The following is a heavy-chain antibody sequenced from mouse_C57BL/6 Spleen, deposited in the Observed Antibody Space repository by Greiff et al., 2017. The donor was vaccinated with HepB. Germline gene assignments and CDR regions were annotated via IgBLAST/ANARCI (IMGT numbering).Heavy chain of an antibody. V-gene: IGHV1-64*01. J-gene: IGHJ3*01. CDR3: ARLRGSPWIEY. CDR2: IHPNSGST. Sequence: VQLQQSGAELVKPGASVKLSCKASGYTFTSSWMHWVKQRPGQGLEWIGMIHPNSGSTNYNEKFKSKATLTVDKSSSTAYMQLSSLTSENSAVYYCARLRGSPWIEYWGQGTLVTVSA. D-gene: IGHD1-3*01. CDR1: GYTFTSSW.